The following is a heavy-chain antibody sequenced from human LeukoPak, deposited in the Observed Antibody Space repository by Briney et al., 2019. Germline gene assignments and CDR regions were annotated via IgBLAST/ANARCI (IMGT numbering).Heavy chain of an antibody. V-gene: IGHV1-18*04. Sequence: ASVKVSCKASGYTFTSYGISWVRQAPGQGFEWMGWISAYNGNTNYAQKLQGRVTMTTDTSTSTAYMELRSLRSDDTAVYYCARDVATVTTLNWFDPWGQGTLVTVSS. CDR2: ISAYNGNT. D-gene: IGHD4-17*01. CDR3: ARDVATVTTLNWFDP. CDR1: GYTFTSYG. J-gene: IGHJ5*02.